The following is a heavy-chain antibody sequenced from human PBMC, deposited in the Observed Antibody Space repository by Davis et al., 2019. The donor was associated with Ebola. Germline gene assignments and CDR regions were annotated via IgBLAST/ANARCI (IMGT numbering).Heavy chain of an antibody. V-gene: IGHV3-23*01. CDR3: ARGAYGDYIVKAFDI. Sequence: GESLKISCAASGFIFSNYAMSWVRQAPGKGLEWVSLISASDGRTYYADSVKGRFTISRDNSKDTLYLQMNSLRAEDTAIYYCARGAYGDYIVKAFDIWGQGTKVTVSS. CDR1: GFIFSNYA. J-gene: IGHJ3*02. CDR2: ISASDGRT. D-gene: IGHD4-17*01.